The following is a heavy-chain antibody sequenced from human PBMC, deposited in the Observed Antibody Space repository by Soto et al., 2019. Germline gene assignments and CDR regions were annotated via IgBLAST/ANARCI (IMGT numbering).Heavy chain of an antibody. CDR3: ARGFLEWPLDY. Sequence: GASVKVSCKASGYTFTSYAMHWVRQAPGQRLEWMGWINAGNGNTKYSQKFQGRVTITRDTSASXXXXXXXXXXXXXXAVYYCARGFLEWPLDYWGQGTLVTVSS. CDR2: INAGNGNT. V-gene: IGHV1-3*01. D-gene: IGHD3-3*01. CDR1: GYTFTSYA. J-gene: IGHJ4*02.